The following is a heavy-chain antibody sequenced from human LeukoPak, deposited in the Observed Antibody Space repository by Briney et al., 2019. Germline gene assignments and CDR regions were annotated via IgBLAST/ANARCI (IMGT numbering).Heavy chain of an antibody. CDR1: GCTFSSYW. J-gene: IGHJ4*02. CDR3: ARDKVVGTTYFDY. CDR2: IKQDGSEK. D-gene: IGHD1-26*01. V-gene: IGHV3-7*01. Sequence: GGSLRLSCAASGCTFSSYWMSWVRQAPGKGLEWVANIKQDGSEKYYVDSVKGRFTISRDNAKNSLYLQMKSMRAEDTAVYYCARDKVVGTTYFDYWGQGTLVTVSS.